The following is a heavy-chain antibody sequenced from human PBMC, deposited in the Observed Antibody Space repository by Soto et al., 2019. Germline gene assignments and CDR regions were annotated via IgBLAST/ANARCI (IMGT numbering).Heavy chain of an antibody. CDR2: TAYAGKN. J-gene: IGHJ5*02. CDR1: GGSVTTYH. V-gene: IGHV4-59*02. CDR3: GRDLDAGFTHPLDP. Sequence: SETLSLTCVVSGGSVTTYHTSWIRQFPGKGLEWVAYTAYAGKNNYNPPLKSRATISINTTTNQPSLKLTSITTADPAAFYLGRDLDAGFTHPLDPWGQGTLVTVSS. D-gene: IGHD2-2*03.